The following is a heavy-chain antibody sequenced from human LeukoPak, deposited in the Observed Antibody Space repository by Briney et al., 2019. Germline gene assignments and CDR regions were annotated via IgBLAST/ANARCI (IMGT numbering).Heavy chain of an antibody. Sequence: GGSLRLSCAASGFTFSSYSMNWVRQAPGRGLEWVSSISNSSSYIYYADSVKGRFTISRDNAKNSLYLQMNSLRAEDTAMYYCARTYTAMAKTWTYYLEYWGQGTLVTVSS. CDR1: GFTFSSYS. V-gene: IGHV3-21*01. D-gene: IGHD5-18*01. J-gene: IGHJ4*02. CDR3: ARTYTAMAKTWTYYLEY. CDR2: ISNSSSYI.